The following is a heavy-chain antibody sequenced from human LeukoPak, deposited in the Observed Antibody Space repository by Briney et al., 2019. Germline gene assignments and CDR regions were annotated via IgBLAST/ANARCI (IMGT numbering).Heavy chain of an antibody. J-gene: IGHJ6*02. D-gene: IGHD2-21*02. CDR2: ISGSGGST. CDR3: ASPLYCGGDCYYYYYGMDV. Sequence: GGSLRLSCAASGFTFSSYAMSWVRQAPGKGLEWVSAISGSGGSTYYADSVKGRFTISRDNSKNTLYLQMNSLRAEDTAVYYCASPLYCGGDCYYYYYGMDVWGQGTTVTVSS. V-gene: IGHV3-23*01. CDR1: GFTFSSYA.